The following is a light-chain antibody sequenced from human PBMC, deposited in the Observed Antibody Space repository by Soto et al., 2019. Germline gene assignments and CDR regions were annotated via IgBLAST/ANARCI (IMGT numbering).Light chain of an antibody. CDR3: QQYDTSPPMYT. V-gene: IGKV3-20*01. CDR1: QSVDSTY. CDR2: ATS. Sequence: EIVLTQSPGTLSLSPGERATLSCRASQSVDSTYLAWYQQKPDQSPRLLIYATSTRAAGIPDRFSGSGSGTDCTLTISRLEPDDVAVYYCQQYDTSPPMYTFGQGTKVDIK. J-gene: IGKJ2*01.